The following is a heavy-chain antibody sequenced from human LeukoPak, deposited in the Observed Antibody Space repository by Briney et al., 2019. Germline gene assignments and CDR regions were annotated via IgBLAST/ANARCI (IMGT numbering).Heavy chain of an antibody. CDR3: ATEVLDFGSGSYSSDY. Sequence: GGSLRLSCAASGFTFSSYGMHWARQAPGKGLEWVAVIWYDGSNKYYADSVKGRFTISRDNSKNTLYLQMNSLRAEDTAVYYCATEVLDFGSGSYSSDYWGQGTLVTVSS. V-gene: IGHV3-33*01. CDR2: IWYDGSNK. D-gene: IGHD3-10*01. CDR1: GFTFSSYG. J-gene: IGHJ4*02.